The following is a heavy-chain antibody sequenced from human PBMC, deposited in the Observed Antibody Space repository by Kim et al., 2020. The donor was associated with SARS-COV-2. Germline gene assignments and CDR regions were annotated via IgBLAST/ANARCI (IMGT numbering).Heavy chain of an antibody. D-gene: IGHD3-9*01. V-gene: IGHV3-21*01. CDR3: ARDNPTYYDILTGYRPRILYYYYGMDV. CDR1: GFTFSSYS. CDR2: ISSSSSYI. Sequence: GGFLRLSCAASGFTFSSYSMNWVRQAPGKGLEWVSSISSSSSYIYYADSVKGRFTISRDNAKNSLYLHMNSLRAEDTAVYYCARDNPTYYDILTGYRPRILYYYYGMDVWGQGTTVTVSS. J-gene: IGHJ6*02.